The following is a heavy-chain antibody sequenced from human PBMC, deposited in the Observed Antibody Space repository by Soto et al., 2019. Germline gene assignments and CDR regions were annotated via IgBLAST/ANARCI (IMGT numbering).Heavy chain of an antibody. CDR2: ISHDGTVK. D-gene: IGHD5-18*01. V-gene: IGHV3-30*18. Sequence: QVQLVESGGGVVQPGRSLRLSCAASRFTFSNYGMQWVRQAPGKGLEWVAVISHDGTVKYYAGSVKGRFTISRDNFQNTLDLQMDSLRAEDTAVYYCAKERDTRSSSCFDSWGQGTLVTVSS. CDR1: RFTFSNYG. CDR3: AKERDTRSSSCFDS. J-gene: IGHJ4*02.